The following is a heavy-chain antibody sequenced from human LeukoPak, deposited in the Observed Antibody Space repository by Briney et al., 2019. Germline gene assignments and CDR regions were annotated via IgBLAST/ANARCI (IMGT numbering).Heavy chain of an antibody. CDR3: ARARWTSTVTTYYLDY. D-gene: IGHD4-17*01. CDR1: GYTFTDYA. V-gene: IGHV1-3*01. Sequence: ASEKVSCKTSGYTFTDYAVQWVRQAPGQRLEWMGWINAGNGKTKYSQKFQDRVTITRDTSATTAYLDLNSLRSEDTAVYYCARARWTSTVTTYYLDYWGQGTLVTVSS. J-gene: IGHJ4*02. CDR2: INAGNGKT.